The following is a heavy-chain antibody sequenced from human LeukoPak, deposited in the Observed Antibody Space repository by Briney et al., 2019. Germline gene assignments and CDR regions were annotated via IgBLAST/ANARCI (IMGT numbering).Heavy chain of an antibody. V-gene: IGHV7-4-1*02. D-gene: IGHD3-22*01. CDR3: ATLIHYYDSSGYGMDV. J-gene: IGHJ6*02. CDR1: GYTFTSYG. CDR2: INTNTGNP. Sequence: ASVKVSCKASGYTFTSYGISWVRQAPGQGLEWMGWINTNTGNPTYAQGFTGRFVFSLDTSVSTAYLQTSSLKAEDTAVYYCATLIHYYDSSGYGMDVWGQGTTVTVSS.